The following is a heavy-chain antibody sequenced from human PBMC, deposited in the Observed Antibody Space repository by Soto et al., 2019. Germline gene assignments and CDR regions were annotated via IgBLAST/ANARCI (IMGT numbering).Heavy chain of an antibody. CDR1: GYSFTSYW. CDR3: ARHQAVTKQDYYYYGMDV. J-gene: IGHJ6*02. D-gene: IGHD4-17*01. Sequence: GESLKISCKGSGYSFTSYWISWVRQMPGKGLEWMGRIDPSDSYTNYSPSFQGHVTISADKSISTAYLQWSSLKASDTAMYYCARHQAVTKQDYYYYGMDVWGQGTRVTVSS. CDR2: IDPSDSYT. V-gene: IGHV5-10-1*01.